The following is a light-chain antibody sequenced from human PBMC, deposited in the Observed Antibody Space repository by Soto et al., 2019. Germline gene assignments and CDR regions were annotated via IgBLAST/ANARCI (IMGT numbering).Light chain of an antibody. Sequence: EIVFTQSPGTLSLSPGERATLSCRASQSVTSTSLAWYQQKPGQAPRLIMYGASSRATGTRDRISGGGAGTDCTRTISRLEPEDFAVDYCQHYVTFPITFGQGTRLEIK. CDR3: QHYVTFPIT. J-gene: IGKJ5*01. V-gene: IGKV3-20*01. CDR1: QSVTSTS. CDR2: GAS.